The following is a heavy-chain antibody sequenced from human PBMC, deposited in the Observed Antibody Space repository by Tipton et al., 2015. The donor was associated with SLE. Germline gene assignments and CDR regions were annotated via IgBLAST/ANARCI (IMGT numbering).Heavy chain of an antibody. D-gene: IGHD6-13*01. CDR2: INHSGNT. J-gene: IGHJ4*02. V-gene: IGHV4-34*01. CDR3: ARRARGGAAAGY. Sequence: TLSLTCSVYGGSFSGYYWSWIRQPPGKGLEWIGEINHSGNTDYNPSLKSRVTKSVDTSKNQFSLKLTSVTAADTAVYYCARRARGGAAAGYWGQGTLVTVSS. CDR1: GGSFSGYY.